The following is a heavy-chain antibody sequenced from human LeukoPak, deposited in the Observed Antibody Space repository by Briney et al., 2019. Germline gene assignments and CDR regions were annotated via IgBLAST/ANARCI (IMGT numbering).Heavy chain of an antibody. J-gene: IGHJ3*01. CDR3: ARSSYSSSSSV. D-gene: IGHD6-6*01. V-gene: IGHV3-7*03. Sequence: GGSLRLSCAVSGFTFSGFWMSWSRQVPGKGLEWVASINSDGSEGYYADVVKGRFTISRDNAKNSLYLQINSLRAEDTAVYYCARSSYSSSSSVWGQGTMVTVSS. CDR2: INSDGSEG. CDR1: GFTFSGFW.